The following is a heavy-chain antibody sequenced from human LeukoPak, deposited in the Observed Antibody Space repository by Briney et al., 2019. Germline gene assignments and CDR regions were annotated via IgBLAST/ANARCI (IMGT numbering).Heavy chain of an antibody. CDR3: ARDRPFYGGEPQNYFDY. CDR1: GYTLTELS. Sequence: GASVKVSCKVSGYTLTELSIHWVRQAPGKGLEWMGGFDPEDGETIYAQNFQGRVTMTEDTSSDTAYMELSSLRSEDTAVYYCARDRPFYGGEPQNYFDYWGQGTLVTVSS. CDR2: FDPEDGET. V-gene: IGHV1-24*01. J-gene: IGHJ4*02. D-gene: IGHD4-23*01.